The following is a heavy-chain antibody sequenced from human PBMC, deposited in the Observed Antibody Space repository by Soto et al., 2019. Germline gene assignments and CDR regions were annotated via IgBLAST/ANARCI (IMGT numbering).Heavy chain of an antibody. J-gene: IGHJ4*02. CDR1: GFTFSSYA. Sequence: PRLSCAASGFTFSSYAMHWVRQAPGKGLEWVAVISYDGNNKYYADSVKGRFTISRDNSKNTLYLQMNRLRAEDTAVYYCAREPSSYYYSEDYFDYWGQGTLVTVSS. D-gene: IGHD3-22*01. CDR2: ISYDGNNK. V-gene: IGHV3-30-3*01. CDR3: AREPSSYYYSEDYFDY.